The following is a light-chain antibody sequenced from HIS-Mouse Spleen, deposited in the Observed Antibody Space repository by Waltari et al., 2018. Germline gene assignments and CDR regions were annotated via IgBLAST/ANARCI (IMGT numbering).Light chain of an antibody. CDR1: QSISSW. J-gene: IGKJ1*01. CDR3: QQYNSYSRT. Sequence: DIQLTQSPSFLSASVGDRVTITCRASQSISSWLAWYQQKPGKAPKLLIYKASSLESGVPSRFSGSGSGTEFTLTISSLQPDDFATYYCQQYNSYSRTFGQGTKVEIK. CDR2: KAS. V-gene: IGKV1-5*03.